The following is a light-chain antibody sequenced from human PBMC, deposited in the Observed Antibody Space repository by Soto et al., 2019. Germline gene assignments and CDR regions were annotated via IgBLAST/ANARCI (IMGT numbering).Light chain of an antibody. Sequence: QAALTQPASVSGSPGQSITSSCTGTSSDVGGYNYVSWYQQHPGKAPKLMIYEVSNRPSGVSNRFSGSKSGNTASLTISGLQAEDEADYYCSSYTSSSIDYVCGTGTKLTVL. CDR3: SSYTSSSIDYV. V-gene: IGLV2-14*01. CDR1: SSDVGGYNY. J-gene: IGLJ1*01. CDR2: EVS.